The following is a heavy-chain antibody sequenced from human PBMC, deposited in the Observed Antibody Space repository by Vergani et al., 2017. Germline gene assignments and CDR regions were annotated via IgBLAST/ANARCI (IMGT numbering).Heavy chain of an antibody. V-gene: IGHV4-39*01. CDR1: GDSVISTDYH. Sequence: QVQLQESGPGLVKPSETLPLTCTVSGDSVISTDYHWGWIRQPPGKGLEWIGSMDYSGSTSYNPSLESRISISFETPKNQFSLRLTSVTAAETAVYYCASKRGACRAAYCHSYDFWGPGTLVGVSS. CDR2: MDYSGST. CDR3: ASKRGACRAAYCHSYDF. D-gene: IGHD2-15*01. J-gene: IGHJ4*02.